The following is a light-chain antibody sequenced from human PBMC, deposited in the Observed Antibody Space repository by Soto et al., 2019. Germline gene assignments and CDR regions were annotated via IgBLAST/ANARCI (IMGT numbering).Light chain of an antibody. CDR1: YTDVGGYNR. CDR3: VSYIESSLTHWV. J-gene: IGLJ3*02. V-gene: IGLV2-14*01. CDR2: EVD. Sequence: LTQPASVSGSPGQSITISCTGTYTDVGGYNRVSWYQHHAGKGPKMLIFEVDNRPSGISDRFSGSKSGDTASLTISDLQAEDEADYYCVSYIESSLTHWVFGGGTKVTVL.